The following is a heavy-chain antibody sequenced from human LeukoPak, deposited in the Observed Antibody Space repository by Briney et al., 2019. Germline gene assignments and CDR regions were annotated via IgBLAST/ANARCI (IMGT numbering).Heavy chain of an antibody. Sequence: SETLSLTCAVSGDSISSYYWSWIRQPPGKGLEWIGYMYYSGTSNYNPSLRSRVTISVDTSKNQFSLKLSSVTAADTAVYHCARHTALASADFDYWGQGTLVTVSS. V-gene: IGHV4-59*01. CDR2: MYYSGTS. CDR3: ARHTALASADFDY. J-gene: IGHJ4*02. CDR1: GDSISSYY. D-gene: IGHD5-18*01.